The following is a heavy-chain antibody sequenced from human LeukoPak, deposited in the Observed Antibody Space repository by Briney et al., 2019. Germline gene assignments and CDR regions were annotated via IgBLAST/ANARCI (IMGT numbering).Heavy chain of an antibody. D-gene: IGHD3-10*01. V-gene: IGHV4-34*01. CDR2: INHSGST. CDR3: ARRTVRGGKWFDP. J-gene: IGHJ5*02. CDR1: GGSFSGYY. Sequence: SETLSLTCAVYGGSFSGYYWSWIRQPPGKGLEWIGEINHSGSTNYNPSLKSRVTISVDTSRNQFSLKLSSVTAADTAVYYCARRTVRGGKWFDPWGQGTLVTVSS.